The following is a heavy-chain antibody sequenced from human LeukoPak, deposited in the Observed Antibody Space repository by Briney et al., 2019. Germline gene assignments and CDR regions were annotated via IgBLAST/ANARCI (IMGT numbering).Heavy chain of an antibody. J-gene: IGHJ4*02. D-gene: IGHD3-10*01. V-gene: IGHV3-48*03. Sequence: PGGPLRLSCAVSESTFGNYELSWVRQAPGKGLDWLSCISGGGDSIYYADPVKGRFTISRDNGKKSIYLQMNSLRAEDTATYYCARVPSPNYVSASYSVDYWGQGTLVTVSS. CDR3: ARVPSPNYVSASYSVDY. CDR2: ISGGGDSI. CDR1: ESTFGNYE.